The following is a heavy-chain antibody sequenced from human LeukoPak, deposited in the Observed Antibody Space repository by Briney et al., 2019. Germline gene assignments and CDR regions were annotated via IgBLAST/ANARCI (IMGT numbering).Heavy chain of an antibody. Sequence: SETLSLTCTVSGYSISSGYYWGWIRQPPGEGLEWIGSIYHSGSTYYNPSLKSRVTISVDTSKNQFYLKLSSVTAADTAVYYCARVVVGFDYWGQGTLVTVSS. CDR2: IYHSGST. J-gene: IGHJ4*02. D-gene: IGHD3-10*01. CDR1: GYSISSGYY. CDR3: ARVVVGFDY. V-gene: IGHV4-38-2*02.